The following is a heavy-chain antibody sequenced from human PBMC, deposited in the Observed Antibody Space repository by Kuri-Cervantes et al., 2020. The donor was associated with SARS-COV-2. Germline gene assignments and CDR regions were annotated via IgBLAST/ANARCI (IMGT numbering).Heavy chain of an antibody. J-gene: IGHJ4*02. CDR2: IYSGGST. CDR3: ARVSYDSN. V-gene: IGHV3-53*01. Sequence: GESLKISCAASGFTVSSNYMSWVRQAPGKGLEWVSVIYSGGSTYYADSVKGRFTISRDNSKNTLYLQMNSLRAEDTAVYYCARVSYDSNWGQGTLVTLSS. CDR1: GFTVSSNY. D-gene: IGHD3-22*01.